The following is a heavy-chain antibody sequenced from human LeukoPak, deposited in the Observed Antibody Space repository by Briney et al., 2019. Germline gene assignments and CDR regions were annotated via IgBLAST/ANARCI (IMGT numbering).Heavy chain of an antibody. Sequence: PGGSLRLSCAASGFTFSSYAMSWVRQAPGKGLEWVSAISGSGGSTYYADSVKGRFTISRDNSKNTLYLQMNSLRAEDTAVYYCAKGALLWFGELFYYYYYYMDVWDKGTTVTVSS. V-gene: IGHV3-23*01. D-gene: IGHD3-10*01. CDR2: ISGSGGST. CDR3: AKGALLWFGELFYYYYYYMDV. CDR1: GFTFSSYA. J-gene: IGHJ6*03.